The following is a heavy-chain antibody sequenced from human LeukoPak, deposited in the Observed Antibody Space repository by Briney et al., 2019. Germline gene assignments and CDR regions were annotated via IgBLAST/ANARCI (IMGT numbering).Heavy chain of an antibody. Sequence: KSSETLSLTCTVSGGSISTDYWTWIRQPAGKGLEWIGLIYTSGSTNYNPSLKSRVTMSVDTSKNQFSLKLTSVTAADTAVYYCASDFGHWGQGTLVTVSS. J-gene: IGHJ5*02. V-gene: IGHV4-4*07. CDR3: ASDFGH. CDR1: GGSISTDY. CDR2: IYTSGST.